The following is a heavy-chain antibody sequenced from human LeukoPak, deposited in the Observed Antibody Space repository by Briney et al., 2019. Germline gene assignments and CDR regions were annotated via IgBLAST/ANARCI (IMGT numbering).Heavy chain of an antibody. J-gene: IGHJ4*02. Sequence: PSETRSLTCAVSGYSISSGYYWGWIRQPPGKGLEWIASIYHSGSTYYNPSLKSRVTISVDPSKNQFSLKLSYVTAADTAVYYCARLLMVYERYFDYWGQGTLVTVSS. CDR2: IYHSGST. V-gene: IGHV4-38-2*01. CDR1: GYSISSGYY. CDR3: ARLLMVYERYFDY. D-gene: IGHD2-8*01.